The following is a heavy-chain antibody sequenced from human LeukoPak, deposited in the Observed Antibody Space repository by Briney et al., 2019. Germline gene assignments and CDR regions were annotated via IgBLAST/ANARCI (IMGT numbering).Heavy chain of an antibody. Sequence: GGSLRLSCAASGFTVITNDMTWVRQAPGKGLEWVSVLYSDGNTKYADSVQGRFTISRDNSKNTLYLEMNSLSPDDTAVYYCARGVEPLAVHTLAYWGQGTLVTVSS. CDR3: ARGVEPLAVHTLAY. J-gene: IGHJ4*02. CDR1: GFTVITND. V-gene: IGHV3-53*01. D-gene: IGHD1-14*01. CDR2: LYSDGNT.